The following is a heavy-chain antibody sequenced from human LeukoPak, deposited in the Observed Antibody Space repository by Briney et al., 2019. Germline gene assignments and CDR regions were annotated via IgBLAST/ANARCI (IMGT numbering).Heavy chain of an antibody. CDR1: GGSISSSSYY. J-gene: IGHJ4*02. Sequence: PSETLSLTCTVSGGSISSSSYYWGWIRQPPGKGLEWIGSIYYSGSTYYNPSLKSRVTISVDTSKNQFSLKLSSVTAADTAVYYCARDHPSGSHYKDFDYWGQGTLVTVSS. D-gene: IGHD1-26*01. V-gene: IGHV4-39*07. CDR2: IYYSGST. CDR3: ARDHPSGSHYKDFDY.